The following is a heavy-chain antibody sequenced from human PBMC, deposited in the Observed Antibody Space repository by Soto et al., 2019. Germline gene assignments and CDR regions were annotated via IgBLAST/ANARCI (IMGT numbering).Heavy chain of an antibody. CDR2: INPSGGST. CDR3: AVDRERYFDWFSSGRYLVTGYYYYGMDV. J-gene: IGHJ6*02. D-gene: IGHD3-9*01. V-gene: IGHV1-46*01. CDR1: GYTFTGYY. Sequence: ASVKVSCKASGYTFTGYYMHWVRQAPGPGLEWMGIINPSGGSTSYAQKFQGRVTMTRDTSTSTVYMELSSLRSEDTAVYYCAVDRERYFDWFSSGRYLVTGYYYYGMDVWGQGTTVTVSS.